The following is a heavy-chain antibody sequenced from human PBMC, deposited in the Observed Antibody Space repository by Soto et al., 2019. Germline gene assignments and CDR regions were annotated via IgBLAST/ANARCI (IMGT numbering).Heavy chain of an antibody. J-gene: IGHJ3*02. D-gene: IGHD3-10*01. CDR3: AKGASSGSLDAFDI. CDR2: ISYDGSNK. Sequence: QVQLVESGGGVVQPGRSLRLSCAASGFTFSSYGMHWVRQAPGKGLEWVAVISYDGSNKYYADSVKGRFTISRDNSKNTLYLQMNSLRAEDTAVYYCAKGASSGSLDAFDIWGQVTMVTVSS. CDR1: GFTFSSYG. V-gene: IGHV3-30*18.